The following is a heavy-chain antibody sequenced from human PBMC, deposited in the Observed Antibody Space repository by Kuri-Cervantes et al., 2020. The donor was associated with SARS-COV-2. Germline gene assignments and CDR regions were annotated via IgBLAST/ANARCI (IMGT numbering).Heavy chain of an antibody. D-gene: IGHD3-22*01. Sequence: GGSLRLSCAASGFTVSSNYMSWVRQAPGKGLEWVSVIYSGGSTYYADSVKGRFTISRDNSKNTLYLQMNSLRAEDTAVYYCARIVTGDSSGHYWGQGTLVTVSS. CDR1: GFTVSSNY. V-gene: IGHV3-53*01. CDR2: IYSGGST. J-gene: IGHJ4*02. CDR3: ARIVTGDSSGHY.